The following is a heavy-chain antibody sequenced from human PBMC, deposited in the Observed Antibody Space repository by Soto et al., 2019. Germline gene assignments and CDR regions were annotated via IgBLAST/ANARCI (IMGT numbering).Heavy chain of an antibody. CDR3: ARVWYDGNSGAFDI. D-gene: IGHD3-10*01. Sequence: QGQLVKSVGEVKKPGASLKVSCKASGYNFILHGISWVRQAPGQGLEWMGWISAYNGNTNYAQNFQNRVTMTPDPSTSTVNMELRSLRSDDTAVYYCARVWYDGNSGAFDIWGQGTKVTVSS. CDR1: GYNFILHG. J-gene: IGHJ3*02. V-gene: IGHV1-18*01. CDR2: ISAYNGNT.